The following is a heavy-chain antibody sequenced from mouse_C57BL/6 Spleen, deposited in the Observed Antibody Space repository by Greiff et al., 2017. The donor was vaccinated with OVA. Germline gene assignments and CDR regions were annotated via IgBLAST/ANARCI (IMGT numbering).Heavy chain of an antibody. CDR2: INPNYGPT. CDR1: GYSFTDSN. J-gene: IGHJ2*01. CDR3: ARGWDVGYFDY. Sequence: VQLQQSGPELVKPGASVKISCKASGYSFTDSNMNWVKQRNGKSLEWIGVINPNYGPTSYNQNFKSTATLTVDQSSSTAYRQLNSGTSEDSAVYYCARGWDVGYFDYWGQGTTLTVSS. V-gene: IGHV1-39*01. D-gene: IGHD4-1*01.